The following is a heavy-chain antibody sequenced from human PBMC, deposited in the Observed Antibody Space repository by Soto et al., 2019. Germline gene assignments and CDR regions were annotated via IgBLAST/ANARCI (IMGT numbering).Heavy chain of an antibody. D-gene: IGHD3-10*01. CDR3: ARDFYYYGSGTMGGYFDY. Sequence: EVQLVESGGGLVQPGGSLRLSCAASGLTVSSNYMSWVRQAPGKGLEWVSVIYSGGSTYYADSVKGRFTISRDNSKNTLYLQMNSLRAEDTAVYYCARDFYYYGSGTMGGYFDYWGQGALVTVSS. J-gene: IGHJ4*02. CDR1: GLTVSSNY. V-gene: IGHV3-66*01. CDR2: IYSGGST.